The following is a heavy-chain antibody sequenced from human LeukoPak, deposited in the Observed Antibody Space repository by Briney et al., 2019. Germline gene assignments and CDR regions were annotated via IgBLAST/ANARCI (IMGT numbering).Heavy chain of an antibody. D-gene: IGHD3-22*01. Sequence: SETLSLTCTVSGGSISSYYWSWIRQPAGKGLEWIGRIYTSGSTNYNPSLESRVTMSVDTSKNQFSLKLSSVTAADTAVYYCARDNGYYDSSGYYAPYYYYGMDVWGQGTTVTVSS. CDR1: GGSISSYY. J-gene: IGHJ6*02. CDR3: ARDNGYYDSSGYYAPYYYYGMDV. V-gene: IGHV4-4*07. CDR2: IYTSGST.